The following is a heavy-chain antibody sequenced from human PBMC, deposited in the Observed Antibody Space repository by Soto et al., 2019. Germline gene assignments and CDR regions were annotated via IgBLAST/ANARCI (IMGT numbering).Heavy chain of an antibody. D-gene: IGHD3-22*01. Sequence: PGGSLRLSCAASGFTFSSYSMNWVRQAPGKGLEWVSYISSSSSTIYYADSVKGRFTISRDNAKNSLYLQMNSLRDEDTAVYYCARGFGNYYDSSGFPENWFDPWGQGTLVTVSS. V-gene: IGHV3-48*02. CDR2: ISSSSSTI. J-gene: IGHJ5*02. CDR1: GFTFSSYS. CDR3: ARGFGNYYDSSGFPENWFDP.